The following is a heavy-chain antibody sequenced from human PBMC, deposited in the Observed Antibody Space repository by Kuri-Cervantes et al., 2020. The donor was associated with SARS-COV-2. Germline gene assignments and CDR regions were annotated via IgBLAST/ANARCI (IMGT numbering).Heavy chain of an antibody. CDR2: IKQDGSEK. Sequence: LSLTCAASGFTFSSYEMNWVRQAPGKGLEWVANIKQDGSEKYYVDSVKGRFTISRDNAKNSLYLQMNSLRAEDTAVYYCARGPPKYPDQNPYRYYYYMDVWGKGTTVTVSS. D-gene: IGHD3-16*02. V-gene: IGHV3-7*01. CDR1: GFTFSSYE. CDR3: ARGPPKYPDQNPYRYYYYMDV. J-gene: IGHJ6*03.